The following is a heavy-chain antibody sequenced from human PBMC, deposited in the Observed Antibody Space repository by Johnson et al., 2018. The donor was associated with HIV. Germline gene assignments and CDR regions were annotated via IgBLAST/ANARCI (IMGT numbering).Heavy chain of an antibody. CDR1: GFTFSSYW. V-gene: IGHV3-7*05. CDR2: IKQDGSEK. D-gene: IGHD3-10*01. J-gene: IGHJ3*02. CDR3: ARDGYYDSGSDPLDI. Sequence: VQLVESGGGLVQPGGSLRLSCAASGFTFSSYWMSWVRQAPGKGLEWVANIKQDGSEKYYVVSVKGRFTISRDNAKNSLYLQMNSLRAEDTALYYCARDGYYDSGSDPLDIWGQGTMVTVSS.